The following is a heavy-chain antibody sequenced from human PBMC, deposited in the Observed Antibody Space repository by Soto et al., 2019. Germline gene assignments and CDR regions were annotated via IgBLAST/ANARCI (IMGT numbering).Heavy chain of an antibody. Sequence: GGSLRLSCAASGFTFSRYCMSWVRQAPGRGLECVANINQDGSETNYVDSVKGRFTISRDNAKNSLLLQLNSLSAEDTGVYYCARGCGIDYWGQGTLVTAPQ. V-gene: IGHV3-7*01. CDR2: INQDGSET. D-gene: IGHD6-25*01. J-gene: IGHJ4*02. CDR1: GFTFSRYC. CDR3: ARGCGIDY.